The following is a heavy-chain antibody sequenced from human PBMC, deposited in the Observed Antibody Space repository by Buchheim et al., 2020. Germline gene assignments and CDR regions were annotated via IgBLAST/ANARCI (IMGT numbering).Heavy chain of an antibody. CDR3: ATGSLCGGDCYSAWGY. V-gene: IGHV3-30*02. D-gene: IGHD2-21*02. CDR1: GFTFSNYG. CDR2: IRYDGRDK. J-gene: IGHJ4*02. Sequence: QVQLVESGGGVVQPGRSLTLSCAAPGFTFSNYGMHWVRQAPGKGLEWVAFIRYDGRDKYYADSVKGRFTISRYNSKNTVYLQMISLRAEDTALYFCATGSLCGGDCYSAWGYWGQGTL.